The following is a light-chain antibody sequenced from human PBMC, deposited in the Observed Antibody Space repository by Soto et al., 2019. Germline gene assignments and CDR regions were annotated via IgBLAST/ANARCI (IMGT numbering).Light chain of an antibody. CDR1: QSISSW. CDR3: QQYHPYSST. CDR2: KAS. V-gene: IGKV1-5*03. Sequence: DIQMTQSPSTLSASVGDRVTITCRASQSISSWLAWFQQKPGKAPKLLIYKASSLQSGVPSRFIGSESGTEFHITIRSLQPDDFATYYCQQYHPYSSTFGQGTKLEIK. J-gene: IGKJ2*01.